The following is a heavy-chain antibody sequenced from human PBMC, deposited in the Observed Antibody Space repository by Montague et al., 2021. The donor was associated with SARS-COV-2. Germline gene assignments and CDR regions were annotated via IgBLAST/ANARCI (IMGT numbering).Heavy chain of an antibody. J-gene: IGHJ4*02. D-gene: IGHD3-22*01. CDR2: INHRGST. CDR1: DGSFSDYS. V-gene: IGHV4-34*01. Sequence: SETLSLTCAVYDGSFSDYSLTWIRQPPGKGLEWIGVINHRGSTNYNPSLKSRVTISVDTSKNQFSLKMTSVTAADTAVYYCARGRQHINMVVVVVTGGEYYFDFWGQGTLVAVSS. CDR3: ARGRQHINMVVVVVTGGEYYFDF.